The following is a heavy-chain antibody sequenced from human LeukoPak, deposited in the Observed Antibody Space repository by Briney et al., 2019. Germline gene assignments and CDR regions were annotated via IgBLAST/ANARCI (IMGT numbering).Heavy chain of an antibody. V-gene: IGHV3-23*01. Sequence: GGSLRLSCAASGFTFSSYAMSWVRQAPGKGLEWVSAISGSGGSTYYADSVKGRFTISRDNAKNSLYLQMNSLRAEDTAVYYCASGYCSSTSCYYDYFDYWGQGTLVTVSS. CDR3: ASGYCSSTSCYYDYFDY. CDR1: GFTFSSYA. J-gene: IGHJ4*02. D-gene: IGHD2-2*01. CDR2: ISGSGGST.